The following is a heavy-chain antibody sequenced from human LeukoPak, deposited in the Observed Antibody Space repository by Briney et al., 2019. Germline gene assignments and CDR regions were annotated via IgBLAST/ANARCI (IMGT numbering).Heavy chain of an antibody. CDR3: AARPTSAAVAPSDF. CDR2: ISGSGGST. Sequence: GGSLRLSCAASGFTFSSYAMSWVRQAPGKGLEWVSAISGSGGSTYYADSVKGRFTISRDNSKSMLYLEMNSLRAEGTATYYCAARPTSAAVAPSDFWGQGTLVTVSS. CDR1: GFTFSSYA. J-gene: IGHJ4*02. V-gene: IGHV3-23*01. D-gene: IGHD6-19*01.